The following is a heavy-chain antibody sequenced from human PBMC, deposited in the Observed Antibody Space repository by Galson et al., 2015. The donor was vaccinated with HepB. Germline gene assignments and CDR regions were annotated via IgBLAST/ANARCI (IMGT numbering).Heavy chain of an antibody. CDR2: LNTNTGNP. J-gene: IGHJ4*02. CDR1: GYSFTTYA. V-gene: IGHV7-4-1*02. Sequence: SVKVSCKASGYSFTTYAINWVRQAPGQGLEWMGWLNTNTGNPTYAEGLTGRFVFSMDTSVSTAYLHISSLKSEDTVVYYCARARGGYGDGIDSWGQGTLVTVSS. D-gene: IGHD5-12*01. CDR3: ARARGGYGDGIDS.